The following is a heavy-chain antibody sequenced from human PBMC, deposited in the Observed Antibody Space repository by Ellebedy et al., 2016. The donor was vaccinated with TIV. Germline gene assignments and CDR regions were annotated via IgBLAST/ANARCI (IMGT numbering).Heavy chain of an antibody. CDR3: ARRLNWVLFDY. V-gene: IGHV5-51*01. CDR2: IYPGDSDT. CDR1: GYSFTSYW. J-gene: IGHJ4*02. D-gene: IGHD1-1*01. Sequence: GESLKISXKGSGYSFTSYWIGWVRQMPGKGLEWMGIIYPGDSDTRYSPSFQGQVTISADKSISTAYLQWSSLKASDTAVYYCARRLNWVLFDYWGQGTLVTVSS.